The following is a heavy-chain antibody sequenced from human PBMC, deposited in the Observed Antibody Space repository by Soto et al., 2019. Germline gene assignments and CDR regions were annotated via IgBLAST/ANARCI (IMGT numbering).Heavy chain of an antibody. V-gene: IGHV1-3*01. J-gene: IGHJ3*02. CDR3: ARGDDYGDYEGAHAFDI. CDR2: INAGNGNT. Sequence: QVQLVQSGAEVKKPGASVKVSCKASGYTFTSYAMHWVRQAPGQRLEWMGWINAGNGNTKYSQKFQGRVTITRDTSASTAYMELSSLRSEDTAVYYCARGDDYGDYEGAHAFDIWGQGTMVTVSS. D-gene: IGHD4-17*01. CDR1: GYTFTSYA.